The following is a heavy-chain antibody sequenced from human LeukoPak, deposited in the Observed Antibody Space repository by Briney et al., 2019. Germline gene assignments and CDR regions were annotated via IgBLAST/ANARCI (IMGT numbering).Heavy chain of an antibody. D-gene: IGHD6-13*01. CDR3: ARDWGEGIAAHHDY. V-gene: IGHV3-21*01. CDR1: GFTFSSYS. CDR2: ISSSSSYI. J-gene: IGHJ4*02. Sequence: PGGSLRLSCAASGFTFSSYSMNWVCQAPGKGLEWVSSISSSSSYIYYADSVKGRFTISRDNAKNSLYLQMNSLRAEDTAVYYCARDWGEGIAAHHDYWGQGTLVTVSS.